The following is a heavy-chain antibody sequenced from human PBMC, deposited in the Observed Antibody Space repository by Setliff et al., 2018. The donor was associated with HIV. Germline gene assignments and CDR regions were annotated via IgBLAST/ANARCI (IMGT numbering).Heavy chain of an antibody. D-gene: IGHD2-21*01. CDR2: INSDGHIT. CDR3: ARDGGWGLRGGVDV. V-gene: IGHV3-74*03. J-gene: IGHJ3*01. CDR1: GFTFSSYW. Sequence: LRLSCAASGFTFSSYWMHWVRQVPGKGLVWVSRINSDGHITTFADSVRGRFTISRDNAKNTLYLQMNSLTAGDTAVYYCARDGGWGLRGGVDVWGQGTMVTVS.